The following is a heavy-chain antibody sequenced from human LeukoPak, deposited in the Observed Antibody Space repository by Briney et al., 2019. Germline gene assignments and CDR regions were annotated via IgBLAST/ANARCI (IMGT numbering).Heavy chain of an antibody. CDR3: ARVNGIVGATSFDY. V-gene: IGHV4-34*01. CDR2: INHSGST. Sequence: SETLSLTCAVYGGSFSSYYWNWIRQPPGKGLEWIGEINHSGSTNYNPSLKSRVTISVDTSKNQLSLRLSSVTAADTAVYYCARVNGIVGATSFDYWGQGTLVTVSS. J-gene: IGHJ4*02. CDR1: GGSFSSYY. D-gene: IGHD1-26*01.